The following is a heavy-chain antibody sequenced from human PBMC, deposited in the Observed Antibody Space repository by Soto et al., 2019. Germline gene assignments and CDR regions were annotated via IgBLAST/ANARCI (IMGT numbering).Heavy chain of an antibody. Sequence: GASVKVSCKASGYTFTGYYMHWVRQAPGQGLEGMGWINPNSGGTNYAQKFQGWVTMTRDTSISTAYMELSRLRSDDTAVYYCARDGSGSYYNYNWFDPWGQGTLVTVSS. CDR3: ARDGSGSYYNYNWFDP. CDR2: INPNSGGT. CDR1: GYTFTGYY. V-gene: IGHV1-2*04. J-gene: IGHJ5*02. D-gene: IGHD3-10*01.